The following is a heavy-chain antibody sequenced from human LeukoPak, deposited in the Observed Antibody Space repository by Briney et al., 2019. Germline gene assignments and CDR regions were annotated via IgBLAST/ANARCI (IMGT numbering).Heavy chain of an antibody. J-gene: IGHJ4*02. Sequence: GGSLRLSCAASGFTFSNYAMHWVRQAPGKGLEWVAVISYDGSNKYYADSVKGRFTISRDNSKNTLYLQMNSLRAEDTAVYYCAPTKTVAHFDYWGQGTLVTVSS. CDR1: GFTFSNYA. V-gene: IGHV3-30-3*01. D-gene: IGHD4-23*01. CDR2: ISYDGSNK. CDR3: APTKTVAHFDY.